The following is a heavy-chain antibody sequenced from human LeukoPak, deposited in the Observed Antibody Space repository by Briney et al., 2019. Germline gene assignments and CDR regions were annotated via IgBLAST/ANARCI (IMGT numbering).Heavy chain of an antibody. CDR3: AKGNSGNYGGNSVFDY. V-gene: IGHV3-9*03. CDR1: GFTFDDYA. Sequence: GGSLRLSCAASGFTFDDYAMHWARQAPGKGLEWVSGISWNSGSIGYADSVKGRFSISRDNAKNSLSLQMNSLRAEDMALYYCAKGNSGNYGGNSVFDYWGQGTLVTVSS. J-gene: IGHJ4*02. D-gene: IGHD4-23*01. CDR2: ISWNSGSI.